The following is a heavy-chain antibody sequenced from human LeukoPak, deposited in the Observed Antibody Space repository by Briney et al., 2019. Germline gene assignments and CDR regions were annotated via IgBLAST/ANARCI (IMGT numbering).Heavy chain of an antibody. CDR2: INGDGYSI. CDR3: ARGEAVAGNDH. Sequence: GGSLTLSCAASGFTFSGYWMHWVRQAPGKGLVWLSRINGDGYSISYADSVNGRFTIYSDNAKKMLYLQMNRLRAEDTAMYYCARGEAVAGNDHWGQGIRVTVSS. J-gene: IGHJ4*02. D-gene: IGHD6-19*01. CDR1: GFTFSGYW. V-gene: IGHV3-74*01.